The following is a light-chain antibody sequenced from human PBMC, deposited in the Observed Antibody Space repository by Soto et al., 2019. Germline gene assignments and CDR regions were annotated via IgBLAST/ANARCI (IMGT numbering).Light chain of an antibody. J-gene: IGKJ4*01. V-gene: IGKV3-11*01. Sequence: EIVLTQSPATLSLSPGERATLSCRASQSVRSYLAWYQQKPGQAPRLLIYDASIRATGIPARFSGSGSGTDFTLTISSLEPEDFAVYYCQQRSDWPPFLTFGGGTTVEIK. CDR1: QSVRSY. CDR2: DAS. CDR3: QQRSDWPPFLT.